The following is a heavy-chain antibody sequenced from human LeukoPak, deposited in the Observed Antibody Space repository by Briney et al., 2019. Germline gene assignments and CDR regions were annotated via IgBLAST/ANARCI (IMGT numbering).Heavy chain of an antibody. Sequence: GRSLRLSCAASGLTFDDYATRWARQAPGEGLGWVSGISWNSGSIGYADSVKGRFTISRDNAKNSLYLQMNSLRAEDTALYYCAKDVEVDTAMVPYYFDYWGQGTLVTVSS. V-gene: IGHV3-9*01. CDR2: ISWNSGSI. J-gene: IGHJ4*02. D-gene: IGHD5-18*01. CDR3: AKDVEVDTAMVPYYFDY. CDR1: GLTFDDYA.